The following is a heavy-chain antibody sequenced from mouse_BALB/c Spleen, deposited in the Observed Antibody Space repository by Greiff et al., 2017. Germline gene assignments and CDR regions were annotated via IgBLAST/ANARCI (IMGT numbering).Heavy chain of an antibody. Sequence: EVKVVESGGGLVQPGGSLKLSCAASGFTFSSYGMSWVRQTPDKRLELVATINSNGGSTYYPDSVKGRFTISRDNAKNTLYLQMSSLKSEDTAMYYCARDGDRYEAWFAYWGQGTLVTVSA. D-gene: IGHD2-14*01. CDR3: ARDGDRYEAWFAY. J-gene: IGHJ3*01. V-gene: IGHV5-6-3*01. CDR2: INSNGGST. CDR1: GFTFSSYG.